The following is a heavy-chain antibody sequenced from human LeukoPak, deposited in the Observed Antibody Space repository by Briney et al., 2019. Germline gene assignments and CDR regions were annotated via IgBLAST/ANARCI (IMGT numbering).Heavy chain of an antibody. D-gene: IGHD6-6*01. CDR2: IKQDGSEK. Sequence: GGSLRLSCAASGFTFSSYWMSWVRQAPGKGLEWVANIKQDGSEKYYVDSVKGRLTISRDNAKNSLYLQVNSLRAEDTAVYYCARNLVSYYYYMEVWGKGTTVTVSS. V-gene: IGHV3-7*01. CDR1: GFTFSSYW. CDR3: ARNLVSYYYYMEV. J-gene: IGHJ6*03.